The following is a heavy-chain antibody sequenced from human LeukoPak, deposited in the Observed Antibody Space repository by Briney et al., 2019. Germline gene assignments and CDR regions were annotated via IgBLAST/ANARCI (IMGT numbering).Heavy chain of an antibody. D-gene: IGHD3-3*02. CDR1: GFTFSSYN. CDR3: AKDRGTIFDVLNFDFDL. Sequence: GGSLRLSRAASGFTFSSYNMNWVRQAPGEGLEWVAIISRDGTDRRYEDSVKGRFTISRDNSETTVSLQMSSLTPDDTGVYYCAKDRGTIFDVLNFDFDLWGQGALVTVSS. CDR2: ISRDGTDR. V-gene: IGHV3-30*18. J-gene: IGHJ4*02.